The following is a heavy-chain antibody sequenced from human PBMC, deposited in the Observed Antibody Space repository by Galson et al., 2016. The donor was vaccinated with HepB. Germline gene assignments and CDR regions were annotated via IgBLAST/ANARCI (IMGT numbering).Heavy chain of an antibody. V-gene: IGHV3-30*18. D-gene: IGHD3-10*01. J-gene: IGHJ6*02. CDR1: GFTFSTSG. CDR3: AKDKGSGSYCNEPIPRYFAMDV. Sequence: SLRLSCAASGFTFSTSGIHWVRQAPGKGLEWVAVISYDGSNKFYADSVKGRFTISRDNSKNTLYLQMNSLRAEDTALYYCAKDKGSGSYCNEPIPRYFAMDVWGQGTTVTVSS. CDR2: ISYDGSNK.